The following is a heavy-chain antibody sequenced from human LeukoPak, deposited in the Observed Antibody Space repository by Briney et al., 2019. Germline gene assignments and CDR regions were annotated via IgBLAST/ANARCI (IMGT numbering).Heavy chain of an antibody. V-gene: IGHV3-23*01. Sequence: GGSLRLTCLGSGFNFRYFWMSWVRQAPGKGLEWVSAISGSGGSTYYADSVKGRFTISRDNSKNTLYLQMNSLRAEDTAVYYCANPRGGVIRTLDYWGQGTLVTVSS. CDR3: ANPRGGVIRTLDY. CDR1: GFNFRYFW. D-gene: IGHD3-16*02. CDR2: ISGSGGST. J-gene: IGHJ4*02.